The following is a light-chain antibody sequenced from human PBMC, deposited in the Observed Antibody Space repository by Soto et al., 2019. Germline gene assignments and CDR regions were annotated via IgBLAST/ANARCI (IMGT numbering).Light chain of an antibody. CDR3: SSYTTSNTRQIV. J-gene: IGLJ1*01. V-gene: IGLV2-14*01. CDR2: DVS. CDR1: SSDGGGYNY. Sequence: QSALTQPASVSWSPGQSITISCTGTSSDGGGYNYVSWYQQHPGKAPKFMIYDVSNRPSGVSNRFSGSKSGNTASLTISGLQAEDEADYYCSSYTTSNTRQIVFGTGTKVTVL.